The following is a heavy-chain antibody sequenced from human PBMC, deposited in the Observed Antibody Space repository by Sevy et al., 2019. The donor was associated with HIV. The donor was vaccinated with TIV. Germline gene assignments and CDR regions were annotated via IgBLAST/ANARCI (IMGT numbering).Heavy chain of an antibody. CDR1: GFTFDDYT. Sequence: GGSLRLSCAASGFTFDDYTIHWVRQAPGKGLEWVFLISWDGGITYYADSVKGRFTISRDNSKNSLYLQMNSLRAEDTALYYCAKDSNSGYWASDYWGQGTLVTVSS. CDR3: AKDSNSGYWASDY. CDR2: ISWDGGIT. J-gene: IGHJ4*02. V-gene: IGHV3-43*01. D-gene: IGHD3-22*01.